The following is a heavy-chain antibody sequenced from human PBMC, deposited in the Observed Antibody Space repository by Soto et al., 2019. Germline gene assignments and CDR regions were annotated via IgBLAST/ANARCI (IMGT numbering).Heavy chain of an antibody. V-gene: IGHV4-31*03. D-gene: IGHD6-13*01. Sequence: SETLSLTCTVSGGSISSGGYYWSWIRQHPEKGLEWIGYIYYTGNTYYNASLKSRVTISVDTSNNQFSLKLSSVTAADTAVYYCAGYSSSWGYGMDVWGQGTTVTVSS. CDR2: IYYTGNT. CDR3: AGYSSSWGYGMDV. CDR1: GGSISSGGYY. J-gene: IGHJ6*02.